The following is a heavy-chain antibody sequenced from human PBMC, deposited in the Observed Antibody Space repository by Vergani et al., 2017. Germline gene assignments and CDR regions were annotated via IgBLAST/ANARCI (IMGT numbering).Heavy chain of an antibody. J-gene: IGHJ6*02. CDR2: ISSSGSTI. V-gene: IGHV3-48*03. CDR3: ARDQATIYGSGSCYYYYYGMDV. CDR1: GFTFSSYE. D-gene: IGHD3-10*01. Sequence: EVQLVESGGGLVQPGGSLRLSCAASGFTFSSYEMNWVRQAPGKGLEWVSYISSSGSTIYYADSVKGRFTISRDNAKNSLYLQMNSLRAKDTAVYYCARDQATIYGSGSCYYYYYGMDVWGQGTTVTVSS.